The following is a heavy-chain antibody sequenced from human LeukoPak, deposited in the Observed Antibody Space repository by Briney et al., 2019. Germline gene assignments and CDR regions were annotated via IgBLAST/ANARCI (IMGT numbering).Heavy chain of an antibody. CDR1: GFTFSSYA. CDR3: AKQILYGSGSYYNGGAFDI. Sequence: GGSLRPSCAAPGFTFSSYAMSWVRQAPGKGLEWVSAISGSGGSTYYADSVKGRFTISRDNSKNTLYLQMNSLRAEDTAVYYCAKQILYGSGSYYNGGAFDIWGQGTMVTVSS. CDR2: ISGSGGST. D-gene: IGHD3-10*01. V-gene: IGHV3-23*01. J-gene: IGHJ3*02.